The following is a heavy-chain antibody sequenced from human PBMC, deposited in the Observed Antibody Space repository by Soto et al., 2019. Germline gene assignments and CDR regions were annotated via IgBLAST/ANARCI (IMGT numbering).Heavy chain of an antibody. CDR2: ISLYSDGT. J-gene: IGHJ5*02. Sequence: ASVKVSCKTSGYTFSNYGITWVRQTPGQPLEWLGWISLYSDGTNYAQKFQGRVSMTTDTSTTTAYMELRSLRSDDTAVYYCARVVPGAEAWFGPWGQGTLVTVSS. D-gene: IGHD2-2*01. CDR3: ARVVPGAEAWFGP. CDR1: GYTFSNYG. V-gene: IGHV1-18*01.